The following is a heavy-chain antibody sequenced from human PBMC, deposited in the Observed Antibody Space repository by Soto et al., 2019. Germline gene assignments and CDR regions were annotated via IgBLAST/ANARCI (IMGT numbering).Heavy chain of an antibody. CDR2: ISLYSDGT. J-gene: IGHJ5*02. Sequence: ASVKVSCKTSGYTFSNYGITWVRQTPGQPLEWLGWISLYSDGTNYAQKFQGRVSMTTDTSTTTAYMELRSLRSDDTAVYYCARVVPGAEAWFGPWGQGTLVTVSS. D-gene: IGHD2-2*01. CDR3: ARVVPGAEAWFGP. CDR1: GYTFSNYG. V-gene: IGHV1-18*01.